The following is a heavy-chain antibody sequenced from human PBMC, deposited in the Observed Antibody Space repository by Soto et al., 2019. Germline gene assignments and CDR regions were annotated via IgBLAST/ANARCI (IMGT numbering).Heavy chain of an antibody. CDR3: ARGGGSSPYYYNLDV. D-gene: IGHD2-15*01. Sequence: GASVKVSCKASGYTLNTYYMHWVRQAPGQGPEWMGIINPRGGGTTYAQNFQDRVTMTSDTSSSTVYMELSSLRSEDTAVYYCARGGGSSPYYYNLDVWGQGTTVTVSS. CDR1: GYTLNTYY. J-gene: IGHJ6*02. V-gene: IGHV1-46*02. CDR2: INPRGGGT.